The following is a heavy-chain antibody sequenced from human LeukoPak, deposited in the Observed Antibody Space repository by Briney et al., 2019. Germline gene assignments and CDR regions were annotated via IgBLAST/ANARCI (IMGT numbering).Heavy chain of an antibody. CDR1: GGTFSSYA. D-gene: IGHD6-6*01. V-gene: IGHV1-69*01. J-gene: IGHJ6*02. CDR3: ARVSIAARLNYYYGMDV. CDR2: IIPIFGAA. Sequence: ASVKVSCKASGGTFSSYAISWVRQAPGQGLEWMGGIIPIFGAANYAQKFQGRVTITADESTSTAYMELSSLRSEDTAVYYCARVSIAARLNYYYGMDVWGQGTTVTVSS.